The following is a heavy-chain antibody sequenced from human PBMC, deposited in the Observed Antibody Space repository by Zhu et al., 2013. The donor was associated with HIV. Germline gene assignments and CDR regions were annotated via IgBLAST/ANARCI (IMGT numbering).Heavy chain of an antibody. CDR2: IYHSGST. CDR1: GYSISSGYY. V-gene: IGHV4-38-2*01. Sequence: QVQLQESGPGLVKPSETLSLTCAVSGYSISSGYYWGWIRQPPGKGLEWIGSIYHSGSTYYNPSLKSRVTISVDTSKNQFSLKLSSVTAADTAVYYCARGRFLGYGDYWGQGTLVTVSS. J-gene: IGHJ4*02. D-gene: IGHD2-15*01. CDR3: ARGRFLGYGDY.